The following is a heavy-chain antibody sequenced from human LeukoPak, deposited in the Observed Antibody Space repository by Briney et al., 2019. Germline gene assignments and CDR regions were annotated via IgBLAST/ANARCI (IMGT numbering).Heavy chain of an antibody. D-gene: IGHD2/OR15-2a*01. CDR1: GFTFTRYG. CDR3: AKGSFYCTSSTCPQYYYYMDV. J-gene: IGHJ6*03. V-gene: IGHV3-30*02. Sequence: GGSLRLSCAASGFTFTRYGMHWVRQAPGEGLEWVAFVRYDGSEKYYADSVKGRFTISRDDSRNTVFLQMNSLTAEDTAVYYCAKGSFYCTSSTCPQYYYYMDVWGTGTTVTVSS. CDR2: VRYDGSEK.